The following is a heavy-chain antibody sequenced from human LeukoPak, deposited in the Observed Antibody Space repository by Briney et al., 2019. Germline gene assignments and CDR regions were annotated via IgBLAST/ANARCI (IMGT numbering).Heavy chain of an antibody. J-gene: IGHJ4*02. CDR2: ISYDGSNK. D-gene: IGHD6-6*01. CDR3: AKGSSTARPYYFDC. V-gene: IGHV3-30*18. Sequence: PGGSLRLSCAASGFTFSSYGMHWVRQAPGKGLEWVAVISYDGSNKYYADSVKGRFTISRDNSKNTLYLQMNGLRAEDTAVYYCAKGSSTARPYYFDCWGQGTLVSVSS. CDR1: GFTFSSYG.